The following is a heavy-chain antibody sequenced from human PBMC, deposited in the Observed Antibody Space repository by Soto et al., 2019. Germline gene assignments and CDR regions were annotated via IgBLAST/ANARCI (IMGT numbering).Heavy chain of an antibody. CDR1: GFTVSNNY. V-gene: IGHV3-53*01. D-gene: IGHD2-8*01. J-gene: IGHJ4*02. CDR3: ATAFCTDGSSCGFDY. Sequence: HPGGSLRLSCAASGFTVSNNYMSWVRQAPGKGLESVSVLYSDGSTNYADSVKGRFTISRDIPKNTLNLQMNSLRVEDTALYYCATAFCTDGSSCGFDYWGQGTLVTV. CDR2: LYSDGST.